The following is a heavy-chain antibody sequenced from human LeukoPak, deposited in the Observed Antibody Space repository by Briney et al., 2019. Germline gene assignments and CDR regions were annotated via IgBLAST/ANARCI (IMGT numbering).Heavy chain of an antibody. CDR3: TRRLAV. D-gene: IGHD2-21*01. V-gene: IGHV3-48*01. J-gene: IGHJ4*02. CDR1: GFTFSSYE. CDR2: ITSSSSTI. Sequence: GGSLRLSCAASGFTFSSYEMNWVRQAPGKGLEWVSYITSSSSTIYYADSVKGRFTVSRDNAKNSLYLQMNSLRVEDTAVYYCTRRLAVWGQGTLVTVSS.